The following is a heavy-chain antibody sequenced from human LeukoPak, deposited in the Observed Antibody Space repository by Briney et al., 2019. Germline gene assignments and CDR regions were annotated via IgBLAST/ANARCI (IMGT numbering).Heavy chain of an antibody. CDR2: IYYSGST. Sequence: SETLSLTCTVSGGSISSSSYYWGWIRQPPGKGLEWIGSIYYSGSTYYNPSLKSRVTISVDTSKNQFSLKLSSVAAADTAVYYCARRASGGAEDYYYYMDVWGKGTTVTVSS. D-gene: IGHD2-15*01. V-gene: IGHV4-39*01. CDR1: GGSISSSSYY. CDR3: ARRASGGAEDYYYYMDV. J-gene: IGHJ6*03.